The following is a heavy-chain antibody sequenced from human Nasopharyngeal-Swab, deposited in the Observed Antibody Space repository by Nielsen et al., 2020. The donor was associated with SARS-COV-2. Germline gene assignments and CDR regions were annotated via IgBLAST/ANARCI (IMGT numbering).Heavy chain of an antibody. J-gene: IGHJ3*02. CDR1: GFTFSDYY. D-gene: IGHD2-2*01. CDR2: ISSSGSTI. CDR3: ARGRGYCSSTSCPPVAFDI. Sequence: GESLKISCAASGFTFSDYYMNWIRQAPGKGLEWVSHISSSGSTIYYADSVKGRFTISRDNAKNSLYLQMNSLRAEDTAVYHCARGRGYCSSTSCPPVAFDIWGQGTKVTVSP. V-gene: IGHV3-11*01.